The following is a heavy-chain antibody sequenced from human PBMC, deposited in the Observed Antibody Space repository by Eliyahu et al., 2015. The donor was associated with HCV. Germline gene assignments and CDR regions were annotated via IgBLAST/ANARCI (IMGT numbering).Heavy chain of an antibody. CDR2: VYPSDSST. CDR3: AEGGEMDV. Sequence: DVQLVQSGTEVRKPGQSLRISCQGSGYSFTGYWISWVRQVPGKGLVYMGEVYPSDSSTTYSPSFQGHVTFSVDTSISTAYLQWTSLKASDTAMYYCAEGGEMDVWGQGTTVIVSS. V-gene: IGHV5-10-1*03. J-gene: IGHJ6*02. D-gene: IGHD3-16*01. CDR1: GYSFTGYW.